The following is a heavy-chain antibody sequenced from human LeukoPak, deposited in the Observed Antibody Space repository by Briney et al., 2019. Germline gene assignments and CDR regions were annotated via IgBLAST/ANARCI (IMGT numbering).Heavy chain of an antibody. CDR3: AREGGAATGTTLPYYYYGMDV. CDR1: GDSVSSNSAA. Sequence: SQTLSLTCAISGDSVSSNSAAWNWIRQSPSRGLEWLGRTYYRSKWYNDYAVSVKSRITINPGTSKNQFSLQLNSVTPEDTAVYYCAREGGAATGTTLPYYYYGMDVWGQGTTVTVSS. J-gene: IGHJ6*02. D-gene: IGHD1-1*01. CDR2: TYYRSKWYN. V-gene: IGHV6-1*01.